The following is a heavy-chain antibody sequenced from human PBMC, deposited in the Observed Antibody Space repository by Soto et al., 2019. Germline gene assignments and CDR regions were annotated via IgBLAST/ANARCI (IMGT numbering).Heavy chain of an antibody. CDR2: FYYSGTT. V-gene: IGHV4-39*01. CDR1: GVSNSASYYQ. J-gene: IGHJ4*02. D-gene: IGHD3-10*02. Sequence: QLQLRESGPGLVRPSETLSLTCTVSGVSNSASYYQGACTPPPPGRALEWIGTFYYSGTTSQNPPLRSRITISGDTSRNQFSLNLRSVTAADSGVYYCAKLVRDDVRRSDLDHWGQGTLVTVSS. CDR3: AKLVRDDVRRSDLDH.